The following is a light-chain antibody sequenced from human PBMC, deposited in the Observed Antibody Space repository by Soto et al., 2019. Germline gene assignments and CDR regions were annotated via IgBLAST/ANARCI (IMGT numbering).Light chain of an antibody. CDR3: QQYNSYSRT. J-gene: IGKJ1*01. CDR1: QSISSW. V-gene: IGKV1-5*01. CDR2: DAS. Sequence: IQLTQSPSSLSASVGDRVTITCRASQSISSWLAWYQQKPGKAPKLLIYDASSLESGVPSRFSGSGSATEFTLTISSLQPDDFATYYCQQYNSYSRTFGQGTKVDIK.